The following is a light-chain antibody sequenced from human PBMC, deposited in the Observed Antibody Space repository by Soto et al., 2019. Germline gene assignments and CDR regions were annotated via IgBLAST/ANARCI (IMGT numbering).Light chain of an antibody. CDR2: GAS. V-gene: IGKV3-20*01. Sequence: EMVLTQSPGTLSLSPGERATLSCRASESVSDNYLAWYQQRSGQAPRLVIYGASSRASAVPDRFSGSGSGADVTLTISRLEPEDFAVYYWHQYGSSPLTFGGGTKVEIK. CDR3: HQYGSSPLT. J-gene: IGKJ4*01. CDR1: ESVSDNY.